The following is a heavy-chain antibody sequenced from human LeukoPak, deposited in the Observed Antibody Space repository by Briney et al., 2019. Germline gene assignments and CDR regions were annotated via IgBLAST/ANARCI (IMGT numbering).Heavy chain of an antibody. Sequence: GGSLRLSCAASGFTFSNYWMYWVRQAPGKGLVWVSRINTDGSSTTYADSVKGRFTISRDNAKNTLFLQMNSYYCARDGKGPYYYYYYYMDVWGKGTTVTVSS. CDR2: INTDGSST. D-gene: IGHD3-10*01. CDR1: GFTFSNYW. J-gene: IGHJ6*03. CDR3: YYYYYYMDV. V-gene: IGHV3-74*01.